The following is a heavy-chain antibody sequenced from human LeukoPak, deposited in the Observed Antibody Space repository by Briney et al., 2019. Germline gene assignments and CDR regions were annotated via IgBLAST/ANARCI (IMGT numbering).Heavy chain of an antibody. CDR1: GYTFTSYG. Sequence: ASVKVSCKTSGYTFTSYGISWVRQAPGQGLEWMGWISAYNGNTHSAQKLQGRVTMTTDTSTSTAYMELRSLRSDDTAVYYCARGDYYGSGSYSSHYFDYWGQGTLVTVSP. CDR3: ARGDYYGSGSYSSHYFDY. D-gene: IGHD3-10*01. CDR2: ISAYNGNT. J-gene: IGHJ4*02. V-gene: IGHV1-18*01.